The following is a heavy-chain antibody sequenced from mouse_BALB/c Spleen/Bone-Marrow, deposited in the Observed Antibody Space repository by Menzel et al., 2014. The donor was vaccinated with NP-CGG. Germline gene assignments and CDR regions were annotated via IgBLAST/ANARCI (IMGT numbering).Heavy chain of an antibody. CDR2: IDPANGNT. D-gene: IGHD1-1*01. Sequence: EVKLVESGAELVKPGASVKLSCTASGFNIKDTYMHWVKQRPEQGLEWIGRIDPANGNTKYDPKFQGKATITADTSSNTAYLQLSSLTSEDTAVYYCAVYYYGSSSFAYWGQEALVTVSA. CDR3: AVYYYGSSSFAY. CDR1: GFNIKDTY. J-gene: IGHJ3*01. V-gene: IGHV14-3*02.